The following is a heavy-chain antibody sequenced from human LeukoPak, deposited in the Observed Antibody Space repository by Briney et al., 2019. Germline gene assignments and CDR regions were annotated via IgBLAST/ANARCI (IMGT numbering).Heavy chain of an antibody. D-gene: IGHD6-19*01. CDR1: GFTFNNNY. CDR3: ATTRARIAVAGRGAFDI. J-gene: IGHJ3*02. V-gene: IGHV3-66*01. Sequence: GGSLRLSCAASGFTFNNNYMSWVRQAPGKGLEWVSGIYSGGSTYYADSVKGRFTISRDNSKNTLYLQMNSLRAEDTAVYYCATTRARIAVAGRGAFDIWGQGTMVTVSS. CDR2: IYSGGST.